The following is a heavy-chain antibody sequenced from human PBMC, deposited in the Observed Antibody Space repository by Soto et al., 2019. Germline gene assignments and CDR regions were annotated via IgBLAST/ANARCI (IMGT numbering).Heavy chain of an antibody. CDR3: DRTMLLGWFDP. Sequence: QLQLQESGSGLVKPSQTLSLTCAVSGGSISSDTYSWSWIRQPPGKGLEWVGYIHHSGNTYFNPSLKSRVTISVDRSKNQLSLKLTSVTAADTAVYYCDRTMLLGWFDPWGQGTLVTVSS. V-gene: IGHV4-30-2*01. CDR2: IHHSGNT. D-gene: IGHD2-15*01. CDR1: GGSISSDTYS. J-gene: IGHJ5*02.